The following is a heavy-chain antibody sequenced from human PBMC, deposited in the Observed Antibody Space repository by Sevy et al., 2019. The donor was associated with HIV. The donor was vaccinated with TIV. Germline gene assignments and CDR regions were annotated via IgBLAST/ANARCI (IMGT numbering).Heavy chain of an antibody. Sequence: GGSLRLSCAASEFTFSSYAMSWVRQAPGKGLEWVSSISGSGRYTYYADSVEGRFTISRDNSKSTLYVQMNSLRAEDTAVYYGAKGFCSGGTCPSDYYYYGMDVWGQGTTVTVSS. CDR2: ISGSGRYT. V-gene: IGHV3-23*01. CDR3: AKGFCSGGTCPSDYYYYGMDV. D-gene: IGHD2-15*01. J-gene: IGHJ6*02. CDR1: EFTFSSYA.